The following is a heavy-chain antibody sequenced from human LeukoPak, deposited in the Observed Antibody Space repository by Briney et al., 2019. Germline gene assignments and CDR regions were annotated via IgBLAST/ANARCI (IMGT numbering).Heavy chain of an antibody. CDR2: INPSGGST. CDR3: ARGVRYYYDSSGSAVDYYYYIDV. CDR1: GYTFINYY. V-gene: IGHV1-46*01. Sequence: ASVKVSCKASGYTFINYYMHWVRQAPGQGLEWMGIINPSGGSTSYAQKFQGRVTMTRDTSTSTVYMELSSLRSEDTAVYYCARGVRYYYDSSGSAVDYYYYIDVWGKGTTVTISS. D-gene: IGHD3-22*01. J-gene: IGHJ6*03.